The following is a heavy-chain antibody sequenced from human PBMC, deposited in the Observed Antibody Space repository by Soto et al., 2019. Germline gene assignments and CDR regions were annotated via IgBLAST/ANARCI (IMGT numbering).Heavy chain of an antibody. D-gene: IGHD3-10*01. CDR3: ARDTGLWFGELLYDSYGMDV. CDR1: GYTFTGYY. CDR2: INPNSGGT. J-gene: IGHJ6*02. Sequence: ASVKVSCKASGYTFTGYYMHWVRQAPGQGLEWMGWINPNSGGTNYAQKFQGWVTMTRDTSISTAYMELSRLRSDDTAVYYCARDTGLWFGELLYDSYGMDVWGQGTTVTVSS. V-gene: IGHV1-2*04.